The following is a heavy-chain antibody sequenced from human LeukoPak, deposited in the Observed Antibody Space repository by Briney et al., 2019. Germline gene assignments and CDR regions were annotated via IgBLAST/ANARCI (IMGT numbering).Heavy chain of an antibody. CDR1: GGSISSYY. Sequence: SETLSLTCTVSGGSISSYYWSWIRQPAGKGLEWIGRIDTSGSTNYNPSLKSRVTMSVDTSKNQFSLKLSSVTAADTAVYYCAKDGVMGQLLHWYFDYWGQGTLVTVSS. J-gene: IGHJ4*02. V-gene: IGHV4-4*07. CDR3: AKDGVMGQLLHWYFDY. CDR2: IDTSGST. D-gene: IGHD2-2*01.